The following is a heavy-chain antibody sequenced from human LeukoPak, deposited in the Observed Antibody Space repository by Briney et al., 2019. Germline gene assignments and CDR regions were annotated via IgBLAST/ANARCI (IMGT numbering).Heavy chain of an antibody. J-gene: IGHJ5*02. CDR2: ISAYNGNT. Sequence: ASVKVSCKASGYTFTSYGISWVRQAPGQGLEWMGWISAYNGNTNYAQKFQGRVTITRDTSASTAYLELSSLRSEDTAVYYCARDLNGDYVRWFDPWGQGTLVTVSS. CDR1: GYTFTSYG. D-gene: IGHD4-17*01. CDR3: ARDLNGDYVRWFDP. V-gene: IGHV1-18*01.